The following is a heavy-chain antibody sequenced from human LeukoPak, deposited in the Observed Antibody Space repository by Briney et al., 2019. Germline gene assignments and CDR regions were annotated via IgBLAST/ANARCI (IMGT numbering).Heavy chain of an antibody. CDR2: IIYSGTT. CDR1: GGSISSYY. J-gene: IGHJ4*02. Sequence: SETLSLTCTVSGGSISSYYWSWIRQPPGTGLEWIGSIIYSGTTYYNPSLKSRVAMSVDTSKNQFSLKLSSVTAADTAVYYCARHYYDSSGSYWGYYFDSWGQGTLVTVSS. CDR3: ARHYYDSSGSYWGYYFDS. D-gene: IGHD3-22*01. V-gene: IGHV4-39*01.